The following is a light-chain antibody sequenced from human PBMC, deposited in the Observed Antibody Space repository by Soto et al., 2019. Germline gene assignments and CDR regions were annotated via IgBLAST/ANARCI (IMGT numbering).Light chain of an antibody. CDR1: QSVDSNY. Sequence: DIVLTQSPGTLSSSPGEEATLSCRASQSVDSNYLAWYQQKPGESPRLLIYGTSTRATGIPARFSGSGSGTEFTLTISSLHSLEFAVYQCYQYNFWCTFGQGTKVDIK. CDR2: GTS. CDR3: YQYNFWCT. J-gene: IGKJ1*01. V-gene: IGKV3-15*01.